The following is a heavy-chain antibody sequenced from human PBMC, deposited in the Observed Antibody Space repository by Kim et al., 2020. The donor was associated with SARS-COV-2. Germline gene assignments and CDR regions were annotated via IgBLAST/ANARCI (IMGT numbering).Heavy chain of an antibody. CDR2: INHSGST. D-gene: IGHD3-22*01. CDR3: ARGSPRRTYYYDSSGGLGRNWFDP. J-gene: IGHJ5*02. CDR1: GGSFSGYY. V-gene: IGHV4-34*01. Sequence: SETLSLTCAVYGGSFSGYYWSWIRQPPGKGLEWIGEINHSGSTNYNPSLKSRVTISVDTSKNQFSLKLSSVTAADTAVYYCARGSPRRTYYYDSSGGLGRNWFDPWGQGTLVTVSS.